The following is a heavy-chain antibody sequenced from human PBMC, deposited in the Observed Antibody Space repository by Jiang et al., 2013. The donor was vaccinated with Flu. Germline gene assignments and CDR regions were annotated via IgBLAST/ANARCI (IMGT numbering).Heavy chain of an antibody. J-gene: IGHJ5*02. V-gene: IGHV1-18*01. Sequence: SYGISWVRQAPGQGLEWMGWISAYNGNTNYAQKLQGRVTMTTDTSTSTAYMELRSLRSDDTAVYYCARNTPGPENWFDPWGQGTLVTVSS. D-gene: IGHD1-14*01. CDR2: ISAYNGNT. CDR1: SYG. CDR3: ARNTPGPENWFDP.